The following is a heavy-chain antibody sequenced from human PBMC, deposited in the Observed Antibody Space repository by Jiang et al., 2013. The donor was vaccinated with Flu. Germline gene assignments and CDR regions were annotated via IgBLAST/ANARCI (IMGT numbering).Heavy chain of an antibody. CDR3: ARDMSMVTTRIMGV. CDR2: INGGNGRT. D-gene: IGHD4-17*01. J-gene: IGHJ6*02. CDR1: GYTFTSYA. Sequence: GAEVKKPGASVKVSCKASGYTFTSYALHWVRQAPGQSLEWMGWINGGNGRTKYAQKFEGRVSITRDTSATTAYMELSSLRSEDTAVYYCARDMSMVTTRIMGVWGQGTTVTVSS. V-gene: IGHV1-3*01.